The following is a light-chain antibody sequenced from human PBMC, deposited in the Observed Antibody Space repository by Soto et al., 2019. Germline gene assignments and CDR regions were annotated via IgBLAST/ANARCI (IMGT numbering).Light chain of an antibody. CDR1: QSFSSNY. J-gene: IGKJ3*01. Sequence: EIVMTQSPGTLSLSPGETATLSCRASQSFSSNYVAWFHQKPGQAPRLLIYGASSRATGVPDRFSASGSGTDFTLTISRLEPEDFEVYYCQQYGRSPFTFGRGTKVEIX. CDR2: GAS. CDR3: QQYGRSPFT. V-gene: IGKV3-20*01.